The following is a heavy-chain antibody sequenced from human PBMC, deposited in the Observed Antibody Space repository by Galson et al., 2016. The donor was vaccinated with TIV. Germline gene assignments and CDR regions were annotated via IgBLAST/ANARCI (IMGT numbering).Heavy chain of an antibody. J-gene: IGHJ4*02. CDR1: GYRFTNYW. D-gene: IGHD3/OR15-3a*01. CDR2: IYPGDSET. CDR3: ARAFWTGNYFFDF. Sequence: QSGAEVKKPGESLKISCKASGYRFTNYWIGWVRQMPGKGLEWVAIIYPGDSETRYSPSFQGQVTISADKSINTAFVQWSSLKASDTAMYYCARAFWTGNYFFDFWGQGTLVTVSS. V-gene: IGHV5-51*03.